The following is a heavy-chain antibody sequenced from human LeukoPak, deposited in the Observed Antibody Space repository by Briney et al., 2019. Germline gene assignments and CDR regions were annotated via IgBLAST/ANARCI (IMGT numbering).Heavy chain of an antibody. CDR2: VYYSGST. Sequence: SETLSLTCTVSGGSISNHYWSWIRQAPGKGLEWIGYVYYSGSTNYNPSVKSRVTISVDTSNNQFSLRLSSVTAADTAVYYCAKHLTNAYYDMIWFDPWGQGTLVTVTS. CDR1: GGSISNHY. D-gene: IGHD3-16*01. V-gene: IGHV4-59*11. CDR3: AKHLTNAYYDMIWFDP. J-gene: IGHJ5*02.